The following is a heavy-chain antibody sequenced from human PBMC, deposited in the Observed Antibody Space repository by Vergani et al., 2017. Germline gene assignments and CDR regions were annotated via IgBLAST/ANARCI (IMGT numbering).Heavy chain of an antibody. CDR2: IRYDGSNK. V-gene: IGHV3-30*02. J-gene: IGHJ4*02. CDR3: AKGQIGYSHDY. D-gene: IGHD3-22*01. Sequence: QVQLVESGGGVVQPGGSLRLSCAASGFTFSSYGMHWVRQAPGKGLEWVAFIRYDGSNKYYADSVKGRFTISRDNSKNTLYLQMNSLRAEDTAVYYRAKGQIGYSHDYWGQGTLVIVSA. CDR1: GFTFSSYG.